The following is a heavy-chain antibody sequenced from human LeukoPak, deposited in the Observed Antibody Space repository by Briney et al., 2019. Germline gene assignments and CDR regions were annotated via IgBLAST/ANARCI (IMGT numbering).Heavy chain of an antibody. V-gene: IGHV1-46*01. CDR3: ARVDSTSPHELDY. D-gene: IGHD6-6*01. CDR2: ITPSGGI. J-gene: IGHJ4*02. CDR1: GYTFTGYY. Sequence: GASVKVSCKASGYTFTGYYIHWVRQAPGQGLEWMGMITPSGGISYAQNYQGRVTLTRDMSTNTVYMELSSLRSEDTAVYYCARVDSTSPHELDYWGQGTLVTVSS.